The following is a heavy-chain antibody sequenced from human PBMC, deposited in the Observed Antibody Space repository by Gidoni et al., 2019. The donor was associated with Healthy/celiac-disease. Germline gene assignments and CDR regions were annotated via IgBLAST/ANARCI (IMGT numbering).Heavy chain of an antibody. CDR1: GFTFDAYA. CDR2: ISWNSGSI. V-gene: IGHV3-9*01. Sequence: EVQLVESGGGLVQPGRSLRLSCAASGFTFDAYAMHWVRQAPGKGLEWVSGISWNSGSIGYADSVKGRFTISRDNAKNSLYLQMNSLRAEDTALYYCAKDKGGLDYYDSSGRGGFDYWGQGTLVTVSS. D-gene: IGHD3-22*01. J-gene: IGHJ4*02. CDR3: AKDKGGLDYYDSSGRGGFDY.